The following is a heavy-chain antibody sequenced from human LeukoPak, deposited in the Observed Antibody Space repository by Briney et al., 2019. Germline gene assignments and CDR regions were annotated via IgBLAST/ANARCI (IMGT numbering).Heavy chain of an antibody. V-gene: IGHV4-39*01. D-gene: IGHD1-26*01. CDR1: GGSFSSSSYY. CDR3: ARTSGSYFDY. J-gene: IGHJ4*02. CDR2: ISYSGSP. Sequence: SETLSLTCTVSGGSFSSSSYYWGWIRQPPGKGLEWIGTISYSGSPYYNPSFKSRVTMSVDTSENQFSLKLSSVTAADTAVYYCARTSGSYFDYWGQGSLVTVSS.